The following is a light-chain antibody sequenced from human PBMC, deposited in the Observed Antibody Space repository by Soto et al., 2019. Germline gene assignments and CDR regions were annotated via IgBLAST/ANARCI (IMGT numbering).Light chain of an antibody. CDR3: QQAYITPYT. V-gene: IGKV1-39*01. Sequence: DIQVTQSPASLSASVGDRVTITCRTSQGINTYLNWYQQKSGEAPRLLIAASDLESGVPSRFSGSGSGTDFTLTISGLRPEDFATYYCQQAYITPYTFGQGTKLDI. J-gene: IGKJ2*01. CDR1: QGINTY. CDR2: AAS.